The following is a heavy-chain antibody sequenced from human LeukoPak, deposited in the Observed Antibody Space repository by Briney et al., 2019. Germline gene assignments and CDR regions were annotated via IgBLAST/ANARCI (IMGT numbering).Heavy chain of an antibody. CDR1: GFTFSSYG. J-gene: IGHJ5*02. CDR3: AKGWRSGSYYSSSTTTAAWFDP. V-gene: IGHV3-30*18. CDR2: ISYDGSNK. Sequence: GGSLRLSCADSGFTFSSYGMHWVRQAPGKGLEWVAVISYDGSNKYYADSVKGRFTISRDNSKNTLYLQMNSLRAEDTAVYYCAKGWRSGSYYSSSTTTAAWFDPWGQGTLVTVSS. D-gene: IGHD3-10*01.